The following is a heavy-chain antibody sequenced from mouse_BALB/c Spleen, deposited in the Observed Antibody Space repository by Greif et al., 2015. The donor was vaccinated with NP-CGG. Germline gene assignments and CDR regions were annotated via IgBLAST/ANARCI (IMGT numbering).Heavy chain of an antibody. J-gene: IGHJ3*01. CDR3: TRSGYYFWFAY. D-gene: IGHD2-3*01. V-gene: IGHV1S81*02. CDR2: INPSNGGT. Sequence: QVQLKESGAELMKPGASVKLSCKASGYTFTSYYMYWVKQRPGQGLEWIGEINPSNGGTNFNEKFKSKATLTVDKSSSTAYMQLSSLTSGDSAVYYCTRSGYYFWFAYWGQGTLVAVSA. CDR1: GYTFTSYY.